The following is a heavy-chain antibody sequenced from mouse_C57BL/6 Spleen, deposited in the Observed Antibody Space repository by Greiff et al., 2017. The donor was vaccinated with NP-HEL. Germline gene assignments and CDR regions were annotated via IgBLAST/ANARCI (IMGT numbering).Heavy chain of an antibody. J-gene: IGHJ4*01. CDR1: GFTFTDYY. V-gene: IGHV7-3*01. Sequence: EVKLVESGGGLVQPGGSLSLSCAASGFTFTDYYMSWVRQPPGKALEWLGFIRNKANGYTTEYSASVKGRFTISRDNSQSILYLQMNALRAEDSATYYCARSRWGYAMDYWGQGTSVTVSS. CDR2: IRNKANGYTT. CDR3: ARSRWGYAMDY. D-gene: IGHD1-1*02.